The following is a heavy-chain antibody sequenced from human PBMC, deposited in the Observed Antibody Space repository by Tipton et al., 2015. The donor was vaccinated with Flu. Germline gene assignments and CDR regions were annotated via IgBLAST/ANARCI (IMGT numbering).Heavy chain of an antibody. J-gene: IGHJ4*02. D-gene: IGHD2-15*01. CDR3: AKAKDIVVVVAATPYFDY. V-gene: IGHV3-23*01. CDR1: GFTFSSYA. CDR2: ISGSGGST. Sequence: LTCAASGFTFSSYAMSWVRQAPGKGLEWVSAISGSGGSTYYADSVKGRFSISRDNSKNTLYLQMNSLRAEDTAVYYCAKAKDIVVVVAATPYFDYWGQGTLVTVSS.